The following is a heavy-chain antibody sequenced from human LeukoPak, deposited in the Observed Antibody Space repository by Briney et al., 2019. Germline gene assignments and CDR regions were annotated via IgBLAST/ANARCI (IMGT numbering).Heavy chain of an antibody. CDR2: MNPNSGNT. J-gene: IGHJ4*02. CDR1: GYTFTSYD. CDR3: ARDFAPHYYDSSGLDY. V-gene: IGHV1-8*01. Sequence: GASVTVSCKASGYTFTSYDINWVRQATGQGLEWMGWMNPNSGNTGYAQKFQGRVTVTRNTSISTAYMELSSLRSEDTAVYYCARDFAPHYYDSSGLDYWGQGTLVTVSS. D-gene: IGHD3-22*01.